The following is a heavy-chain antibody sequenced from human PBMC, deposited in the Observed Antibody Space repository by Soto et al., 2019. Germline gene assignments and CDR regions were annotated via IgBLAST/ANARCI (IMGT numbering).Heavy chain of an antibody. CDR1: GGSVSSGSYY. CDR2: IYYSGST. D-gene: IGHD3-22*01. CDR3: ARGSGVNYYDSSGYHG. V-gene: IGHV4-61*01. Sequence: KASETLSLTCTVSGGSVSSGSYYWSWIRQPPGKGLEWIGYIYYSGSTNYNPSLKSRATISVDTSKNQFSLKLSSVTAADTAVYYCARGSGVNYYDSSGYHGWGQGTLVTVSS. J-gene: IGHJ4*02.